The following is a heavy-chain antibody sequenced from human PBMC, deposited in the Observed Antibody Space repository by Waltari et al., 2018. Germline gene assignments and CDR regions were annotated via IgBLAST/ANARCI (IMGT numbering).Heavy chain of an antibody. CDR3: ATWRENAFDV. V-gene: IGHV1-2*05. Sequence: QVQLVQSGAEMKKRGASVKVSCEASGYTFPGYFIHWVRQAPGQGLEWMGRINPNSGGTNYAQKFQGRVTLTRDKSINTAYMDLSRLTSDDTGMYYCATWRENAFDVWGQGTMVTVS. CDR1: GYTFPGYF. J-gene: IGHJ3*01. CDR2: INPNSGGT. D-gene: IGHD1-1*01.